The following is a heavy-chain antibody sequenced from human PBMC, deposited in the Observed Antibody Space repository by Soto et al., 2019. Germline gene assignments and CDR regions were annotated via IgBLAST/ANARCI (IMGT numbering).Heavy chain of an antibody. Sequence: EVQVVESGGGLVQPGGSLRLSCAASGFTISTYWMTWVRQAPGKGLEWVANIKEDGSANYYVDSVKGRFTISRDNAKNSLYLHMTSLRVEDTAVYYCARDRGWLTFDYWGQGTLVTVSS. J-gene: IGHJ4*02. CDR2: IKEDGSAN. V-gene: IGHV3-7*03. CDR3: ARDRGWLTFDY. CDR1: GFTISTYW. D-gene: IGHD6-19*01.